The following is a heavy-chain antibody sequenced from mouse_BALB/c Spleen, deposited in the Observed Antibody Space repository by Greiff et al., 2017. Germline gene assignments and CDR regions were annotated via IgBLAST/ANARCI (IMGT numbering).Heavy chain of an antibody. V-gene: IGHV3-2*02. CDR2: ISYSGST. CDR3: ARFWDGDYFDY. J-gene: IGHJ2*01. Sequence: DVKLQESGPGLVKPSQSLSLTCTVTGYSITSDYAWNWIRQFPGNKLEWMGYISYSGSTSYNPSLKSRISITRDTSKNQFFLQLNSVTTEDTATYYCARFWDGDYFDYWGQGTTLTVSS. D-gene: IGHD4-1*01. CDR1: GYSITSDYA.